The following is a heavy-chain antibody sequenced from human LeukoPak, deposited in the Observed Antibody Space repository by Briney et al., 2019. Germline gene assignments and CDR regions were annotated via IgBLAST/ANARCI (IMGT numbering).Heavy chain of an antibody. Sequence: GGSLRLSCAASGFTLSSYAMHWVRQAPGKGMEWVAVISCDGSNKYYADSVKGRFTISRDNSKNTLHLQMNSLRAEDTAVYYCARGLPAAMGGDAFDIWGQGTMVTVSS. CDR1: GFTLSSYA. V-gene: IGHV3-30*04. D-gene: IGHD2-2*01. CDR3: ARGLPAAMGGDAFDI. CDR2: ISCDGSNK. J-gene: IGHJ3*02.